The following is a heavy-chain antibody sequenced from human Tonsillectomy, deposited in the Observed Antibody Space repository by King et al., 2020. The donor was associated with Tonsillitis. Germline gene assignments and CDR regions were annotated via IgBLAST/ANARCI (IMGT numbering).Heavy chain of an antibody. CDR3: ARDSSGWPDY. V-gene: IGHV4-59*01. J-gene: IGHJ4*02. Sequence: QLQESGPGLVKPSETLSLTCTVSGGSISSYYWSWFRQPPGKGLEWIGYIFYSGSTNYNPSLKSRVTISVDTSKNQFSLKLSSVTAADTAVYYCARDSSGWPDYWGQGTLVTVSS. D-gene: IGHD6-19*01. CDR1: GGSISSYY. CDR2: IFYSGST.